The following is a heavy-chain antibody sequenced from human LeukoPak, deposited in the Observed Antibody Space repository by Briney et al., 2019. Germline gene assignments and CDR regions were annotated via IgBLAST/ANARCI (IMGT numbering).Heavy chain of an antibody. Sequence: GGSLRLSCAASGFTFSSYAMHWVRQAPGKGLEWVAVISYDGSNKYYADSVKGRFTISRDNSKNTLYLQMNSLRAEDTAVYYCARDPFDYWGQGTLVTVSS. CDR1: GFTFSSYA. V-gene: IGHV3-30-3*01. CDR3: ARDPFDY. CDR2: ISYDGSNK. J-gene: IGHJ4*02.